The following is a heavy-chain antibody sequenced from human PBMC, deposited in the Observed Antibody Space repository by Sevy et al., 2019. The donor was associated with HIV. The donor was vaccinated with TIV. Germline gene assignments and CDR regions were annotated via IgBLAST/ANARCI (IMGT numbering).Heavy chain of an antibody. J-gene: IGHJ5*02. Sequence: GGSLRLYCAASGFTFDDYAMHWVRQAPGKGLEWVSLISWDGGSTYYADSVKGRFTISRDNSKNSLYLQMNSLRAEDTALYYCAKDGGGPFDPWGQGTLVTVSS. CDR1: GFTFDDYA. V-gene: IGHV3-43D*03. CDR2: ISWDGGST. D-gene: IGHD2-15*01. CDR3: AKDGGGPFDP.